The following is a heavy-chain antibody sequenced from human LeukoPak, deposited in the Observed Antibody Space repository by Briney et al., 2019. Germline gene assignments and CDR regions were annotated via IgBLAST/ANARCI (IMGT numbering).Heavy chain of an antibody. Sequence: GGSLRLSCAASGFTFSSYSMNWVRQAPGKGLEWVSSISSSSSYIYYADSVKGRFTISRDNARNSLYLQMNSLRAEDTAVYYCATTLYCTGTSCYPYYFDYWGQGTLVTVSS. CDR2: ISSSSSYI. D-gene: IGHD2-2*01. CDR1: GFTFSSYS. CDR3: ATTLYCTGTSCYPYYFDY. J-gene: IGHJ4*02. V-gene: IGHV3-21*01.